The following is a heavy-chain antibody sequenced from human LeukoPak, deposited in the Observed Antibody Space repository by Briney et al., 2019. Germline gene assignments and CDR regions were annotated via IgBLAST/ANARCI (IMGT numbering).Heavy chain of an antibody. J-gene: IGHJ4*02. V-gene: IGHV3-9*01. CDR2: ISWNNGSI. CDR3: VKGGSSGWNYYFDY. CDR1: GFTFDDYA. D-gene: IGHD6-19*01. Sequence: GGSLRLSCAASGFTFDDYAMHWVRQAPGKGLEWVSGISWNNGSIDYADSVKGRFTISRDNAKNSLYLQMKSLRGEDTALYYCVKGGSSGWNYYFDYWGQGTLVTVSS.